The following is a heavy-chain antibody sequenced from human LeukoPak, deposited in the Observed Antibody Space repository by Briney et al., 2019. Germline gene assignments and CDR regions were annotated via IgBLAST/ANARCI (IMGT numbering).Heavy chain of an antibody. V-gene: IGHV4-4*07. D-gene: IGHD3-3*01. CDR3: ACTYYDFWSGYTGARGFDY. Sequence: SETLSLTCTVSGGSISSYYWSWIRQPAGKGLEWIGRIYTSGSTNYNPSLKSRVTMSVDTSKNQFSLKLSSVTAADTAVYYCACTYYDFWSGYTGARGFDYWGQGTLVTVSS. CDR1: GGSISSYY. J-gene: IGHJ4*02. CDR2: IYTSGST.